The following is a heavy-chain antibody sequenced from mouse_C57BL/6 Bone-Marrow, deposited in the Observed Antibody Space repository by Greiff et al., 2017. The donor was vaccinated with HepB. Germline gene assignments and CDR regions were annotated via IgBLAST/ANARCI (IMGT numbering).Heavy chain of an antibody. CDR3: ARSLYYSNSWFAY. CDR1: GYTFTSYW. Sequence: QVQLKQPGAELVKPGASVKLSCKASGYTFTSYWMHWVKQRPGRGLEWIGRIDPNSGGTKYNEKFKSKATLTVDKPSSPAYMQLSSLTSDDSAVYYCARSLYYSNSWFAYWGQGTLVTVSA. V-gene: IGHV1-72*01. CDR2: IDPNSGGT. J-gene: IGHJ3*01. D-gene: IGHD2-5*01.